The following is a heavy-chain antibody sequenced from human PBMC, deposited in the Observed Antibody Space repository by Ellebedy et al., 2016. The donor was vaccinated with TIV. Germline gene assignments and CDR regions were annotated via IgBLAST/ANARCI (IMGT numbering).Heavy chain of an antibody. D-gene: IGHD6-13*01. V-gene: IGHV1-3*01. CDR2: INADNGDP. J-gene: IGHJ3*02. CDR3: ARDLGSTSWYGDAFDI. Sequence: AASVKVSCKASGYTFTKYPMHWLRQAPGQRLEWMGWINADNGDPKYSQKFQGRVTFTRDTSASTAYMELSSLRSEDTAIYYCARDLGSTSWYGDAFDIWGQGTMVTVSS. CDR1: GYTFTKYP.